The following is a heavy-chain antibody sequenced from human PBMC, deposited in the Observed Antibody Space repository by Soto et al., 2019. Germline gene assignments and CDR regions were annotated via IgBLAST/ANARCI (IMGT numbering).Heavy chain of an antibody. D-gene: IGHD3-16*02. CDR2: IIPIFGTA. CDR1: GGTFSSYA. CDR3: AREGGVIVNGAFDI. Sequence: QVQLVQSGAEVKKPGSSVKVSCKASGGTFSSYAISWVRQAPGQGLEWMGGIIPIFGTANYAQKFQGRVTXXAXEXXSTAYMGLSSLRSEDTAVYYCAREGGVIVNGAFDIWGQGTMVTVSS. J-gene: IGHJ3*02. V-gene: IGHV1-69*12.